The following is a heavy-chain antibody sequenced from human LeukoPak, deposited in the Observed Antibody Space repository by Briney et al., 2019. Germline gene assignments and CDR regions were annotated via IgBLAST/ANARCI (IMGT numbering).Heavy chain of an antibody. CDR1: GYTFAAYY. V-gene: IGHV1-8*02. CDR3: ATLRSKKGGSYFDP. CDR2: MSPHSGDT. J-gene: IGHJ5*02. Sequence: ASVKVSCKASGYTFAAYYMYWVRQASGQGPEWMGWMSPHSGDTGYAQKFQGRVTMTRNTSINTAYMELSSLRSEDTAVYYCATLRSKKGGSYFDPWGQGTLVTVSS. D-gene: IGHD1-26*01.